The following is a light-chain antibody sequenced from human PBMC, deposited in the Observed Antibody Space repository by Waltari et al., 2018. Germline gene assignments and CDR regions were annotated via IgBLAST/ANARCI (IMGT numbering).Light chain of an antibody. V-gene: IGLV3-21*04. CDR1: NSGGKS. J-gene: IGLJ2*01. CDR3: QVWHSSTNVI. Sequence: SYDLTQQPSVSVAPGETARITCGGDNSGGKSVHWYQQKPGQAPVVIIYYNTDRPSGIPERFSGSNSANTATLIISRVEAGDEADYFCQVWHSSTNVIFGGGTKLTVV. CDR2: YNT.